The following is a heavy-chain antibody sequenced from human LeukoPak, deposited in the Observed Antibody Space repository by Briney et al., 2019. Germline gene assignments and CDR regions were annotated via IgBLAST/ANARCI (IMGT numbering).Heavy chain of an antibody. CDR3: ASLGLRYFGTFDY. V-gene: IGHV4-59*08. CDR2: ISYSGST. CDR1: GGSISSYY. D-gene: IGHD3-9*01. J-gene: IGHJ4*02. Sequence: PSETLSLTCTVSGGSISSYYWTWTRQPPGKGLEWIGYISYSGSTNYNPSLKSRVTTSVDTSKNQFSLKLSSVTAADTAVYYCASLGLRYFGTFDYWGQGTLVTVSS.